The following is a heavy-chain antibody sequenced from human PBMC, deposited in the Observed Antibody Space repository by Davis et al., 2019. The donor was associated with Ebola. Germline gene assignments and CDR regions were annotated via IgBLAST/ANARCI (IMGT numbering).Heavy chain of an antibody. CDR3: ARGRAKGYCSSTSCYTRNAFDI. Sequence: SVKVSCKASGYTFTSYAISWVRQAPGQGLEWMGGIIPIFGTANYAQKFQGRVTITADESTSTAYMELSSLRSEDTAVYYCARGRAKGYCSSTSCYTRNAFDIWGQGTMVTVSS. J-gene: IGHJ3*02. D-gene: IGHD2-2*02. CDR1: GYTFTSYA. V-gene: IGHV1-69*13. CDR2: IIPIFGTA.